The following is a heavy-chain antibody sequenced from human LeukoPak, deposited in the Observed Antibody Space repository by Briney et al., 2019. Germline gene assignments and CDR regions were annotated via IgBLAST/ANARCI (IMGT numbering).Heavy chain of an antibody. Sequence: SVKVSCKASGGTFSSYAISWVRQAPGQGLEWMGGIIPIFGTANYAQKFQGRVTITADKSTSTAYMELSSLRSEDTAVYHCARDFGPNGLLWFGELTGYGMDVWGKGTTVTVSS. V-gene: IGHV1-69*06. D-gene: IGHD3-10*01. CDR1: GGTFSSYA. J-gene: IGHJ6*04. CDR2: IIPIFGTA. CDR3: ARDFGPNGLLWFGELTGYGMDV.